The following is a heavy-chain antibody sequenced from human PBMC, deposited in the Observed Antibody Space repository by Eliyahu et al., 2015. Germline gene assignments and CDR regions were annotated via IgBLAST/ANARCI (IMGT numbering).Heavy chain of an antibody. J-gene: IGHJ4*02. CDR3: ARLVMEQYGDTGGYFDY. Sequence: QLQLQESGPGLVKPSETLSLXCXVSGGSIRSSXYYWGWIRQPPGKGLEWIGGIYYSGSTYYNPSLKSRVTISVDTSKNQFSLKLSSVTAADTAVYYCARLVMEQYGDTGGYFDYWGQGTLVTVSS. D-gene: IGHD4-17*01. CDR2: IYYSGST. CDR1: GGSIRSSXYY. V-gene: IGHV4-39*01.